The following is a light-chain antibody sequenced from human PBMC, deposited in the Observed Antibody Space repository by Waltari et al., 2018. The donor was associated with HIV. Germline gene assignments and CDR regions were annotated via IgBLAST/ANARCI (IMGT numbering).Light chain of an antibody. Sequence: EIVLTQSPATLSLSPGERATLSCRASQSVSSSLAWYQHKPGQAPRLLIYDASNRATGIPARFSGSGSGTDFTLTISTLEPEDFAVYYCQQYGSAPLTFGGGTKVEIK. J-gene: IGKJ4*01. CDR2: DAS. V-gene: IGKV3-11*01. CDR3: QQYGSAPLT. CDR1: QSVSSS.